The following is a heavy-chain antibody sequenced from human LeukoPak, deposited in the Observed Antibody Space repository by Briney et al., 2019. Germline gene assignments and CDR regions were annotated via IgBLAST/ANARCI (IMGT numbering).Heavy chain of an antibody. CDR2: ISGSGGST. Sequence: GGSLRLSCAASGFTFSSYAMSWVRQAPGKGLEWVSAISGSGGSTYYADSVKGRFTISRDNSKNTLYLQMNSLRAEDTAVYYCARTRGAVISFFDYWGQGTLVTVSS. D-gene: IGHD2/OR15-2a*01. CDR1: GFTFSSYA. V-gene: IGHV3-23*01. J-gene: IGHJ4*02. CDR3: ARTRGAVISFFDY.